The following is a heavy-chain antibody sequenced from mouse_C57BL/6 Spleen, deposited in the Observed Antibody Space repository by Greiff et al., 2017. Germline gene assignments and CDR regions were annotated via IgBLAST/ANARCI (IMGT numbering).Heavy chain of an antibody. V-gene: IGHV1-69*01. CDR3: ARTITQNYFDY. Sequence: QVQLKQPGAELVMPGASVKLSCKASGYTFTSYWMHWVKQRPGQGLEWIGEIDPSDSYTNYNQKFKGKSTLTVDKSSSTAYMQLSSLTSEDSAVYYCARTITQNYFDYWGQGTTLTVSS. J-gene: IGHJ2*01. CDR2: IDPSDSYT. D-gene: IGHD1-1*01. CDR1: GYTFTSYW.